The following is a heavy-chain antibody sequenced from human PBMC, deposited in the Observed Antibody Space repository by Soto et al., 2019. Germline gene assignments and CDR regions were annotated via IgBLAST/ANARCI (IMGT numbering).Heavy chain of an antibody. D-gene: IGHD5-18*01. CDR2: IYYSGTT. CDR3: ARGRGYSYGPYYFDY. V-gene: IGHV4-31*02. J-gene: IGHJ4*02. Sequence: SETLSLTXTVSGGSISSEGYYWSWFRQLPGKGLEWIGDIYYSGTTYHNPSLRSRLTISGDASKNQFSLKLSSVTAADTALYYCARGRGYSYGPYYFDYWGQGTLVTVSS. CDR1: GGSISSEGYY.